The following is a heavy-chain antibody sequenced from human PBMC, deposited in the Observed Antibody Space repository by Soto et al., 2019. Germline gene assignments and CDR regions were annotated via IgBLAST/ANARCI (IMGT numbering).Heavy chain of an antibody. Sequence: GWALRLSCAASGFTFSSYGMHWVRQAPGKGLEWVAVISYDGSNKYYADSVKGRFTISRDNSKNTLYLQMNSLRAEDTAVYYCATAAAGMSYYYYGMDVWGQGTTVTVSS. D-gene: IGHD6-13*01. CDR2: ISYDGSNK. V-gene: IGHV3-30*03. CDR3: ATAAAGMSYYYYGMDV. J-gene: IGHJ6*02. CDR1: GFTFSSYG.